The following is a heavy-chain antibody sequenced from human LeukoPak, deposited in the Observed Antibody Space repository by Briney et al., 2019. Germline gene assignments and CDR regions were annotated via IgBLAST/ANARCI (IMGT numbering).Heavy chain of an antibody. Sequence: ASVKVSCKASGYTFTSYAMHWVRQAPGQRLEWMGWINAGNGNTKYSQKFQGRVTITRDTSASTAYMELSSLRSEDTAVYYCAREGRYGDYAGNWGQGTLVTVSS. CDR3: AREGRYGDYAGN. J-gene: IGHJ4*02. CDR2: INAGNGNT. CDR1: GYTFTSYA. D-gene: IGHD4-17*01. V-gene: IGHV1-3*01.